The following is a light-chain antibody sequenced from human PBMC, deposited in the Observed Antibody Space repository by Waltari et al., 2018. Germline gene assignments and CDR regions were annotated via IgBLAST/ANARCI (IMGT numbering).Light chain of an antibody. V-gene: IGKV3-20*01. J-gene: IGKJ1*01. CDR2: GAS. Sequence: EIVLTQSPGTLSLSPGERATLSCRASQSVNRALAWYQQNPGQAPRLLLYGASHRATGIPDRFSGSGSGTDFSLIISRLEPEDFAVYYCQHYVSLPVTFGQGTKVEIK. CDR3: QHYVSLPVT. CDR1: QSVNRA.